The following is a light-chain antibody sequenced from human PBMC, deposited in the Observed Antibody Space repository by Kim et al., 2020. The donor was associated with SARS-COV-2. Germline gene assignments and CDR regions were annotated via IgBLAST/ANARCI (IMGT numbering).Light chain of an antibody. CDR3: QQRSNWPLT. Sequence: SPGERATLSCRASQNIINYLAWYQQKPGQAPRLLIYDASTRATGIPARFSGSGSGTDFTLTISSLEPEDFAVYYCQQRSNWPLTFGGGTKVDIK. V-gene: IGKV3-11*01. CDR1: QNIINY. CDR2: DAS. J-gene: IGKJ4*01.